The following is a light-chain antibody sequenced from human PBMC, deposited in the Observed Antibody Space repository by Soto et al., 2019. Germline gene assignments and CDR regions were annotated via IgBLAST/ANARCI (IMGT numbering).Light chain of an antibody. CDR1: QSVSSSY. V-gene: IGKV3-20*01. J-gene: IGKJ1*01. CDR2: GAS. CDR3: QQYAYWPET. Sequence: EIVMTQSPATLSVSPGERATLSCRASQSVSSSYLAWYQQKPGQAPRLLIYGASNRATGIPDRFSGSGSGTDFTLTISRLEPEDFAVYYCQQYAYWPETFGQGTKVDI.